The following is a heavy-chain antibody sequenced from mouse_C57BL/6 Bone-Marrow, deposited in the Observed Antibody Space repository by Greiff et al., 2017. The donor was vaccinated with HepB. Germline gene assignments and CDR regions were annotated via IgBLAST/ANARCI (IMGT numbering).Heavy chain of an antibody. CDR3: ARGYYGSSYAWFAY. D-gene: IGHD1-1*01. Sequence: VQLKESGGGLVKPGGSLKLSCAASGFTFSSYAMSWVRQTPEKRLEWVATISDGGSYTYYPDNVKGRFTISRDNAKNNLYLQMSHLKSEDTAMYYCARGYYGSSYAWFAYWGQGTLVTVSA. J-gene: IGHJ3*01. CDR1: GFTFSSYA. CDR2: ISDGGSYT. V-gene: IGHV5-4*01.